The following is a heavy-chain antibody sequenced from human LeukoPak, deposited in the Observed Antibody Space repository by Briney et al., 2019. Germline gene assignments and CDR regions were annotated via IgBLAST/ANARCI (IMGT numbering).Heavy chain of an antibody. CDR2: IKSDGSAT. J-gene: IGHJ4*02. D-gene: IGHD1-1*01. V-gene: IGHV3-74*03. Sequence: GGSLRLSCAASGFAFSSYWMHWVRQAPGKGLVWVSRIKSDGSATLYADSVKGRFTISRDNAKNTLYLQMNSLRAEDTAVYYCTRDRYTSSQFDYWGQGTLVTVSS. CDR1: GFAFSSYW. CDR3: TRDRYTSSQFDY.